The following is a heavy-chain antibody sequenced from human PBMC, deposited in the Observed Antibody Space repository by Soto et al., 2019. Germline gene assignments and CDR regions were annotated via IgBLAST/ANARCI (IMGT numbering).Heavy chain of an antibody. CDR3: AKDRRAQLGYCSGGSCYSGDY. J-gene: IGHJ4*02. Sequence: EVQLLESGGGLVQPGGSLRLSCAASGFTFSSYAMSWVRQAPGKGLEWVSAIRGSGGSTYYADSVKGRFTISRDNSKNTLYLQMNSLRAEDTAVYYCAKDRRAQLGYCSGGSCYSGDYWGQGTLVTVSS. V-gene: IGHV3-23*01. CDR2: IRGSGGST. CDR1: GFTFSSYA. D-gene: IGHD2-15*01.